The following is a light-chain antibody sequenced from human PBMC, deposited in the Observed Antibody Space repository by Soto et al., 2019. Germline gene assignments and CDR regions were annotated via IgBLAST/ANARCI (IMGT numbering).Light chain of an antibody. CDR2: DVI. V-gene: IGLV2-11*01. Sequence: QSALTQPRSVPGSPGQSVTISCTRTSSDVGGYNYVSWYQQHPGKAPKLMIYDVIKRPSGVPDRFSGSKSGNSASLTISGLQAEDEADYFCCSYAGSYTYVFGTGTKVTVL. CDR3: CSYAGSYTYV. CDR1: SSDVGGYNY. J-gene: IGLJ1*01.